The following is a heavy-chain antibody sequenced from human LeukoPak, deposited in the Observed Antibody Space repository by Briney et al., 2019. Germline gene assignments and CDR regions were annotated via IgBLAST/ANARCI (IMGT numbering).Heavy chain of an antibody. Sequence: ASVKVSCKASGYTFTSYGISWVRQAPGQGLEWMGWISAYNGNTNYAQKLQGRVTMTTDTSTSTAYMELRSLRSDDTAVYYCAAGPGSYDSSGYPDYWGQGTLVTVSS. D-gene: IGHD3-22*01. CDR2: ISAYNGNT. CDR1: GYTFTSYG. CDR3: AAGPGSYDSSGYPDY. V-gene: IGHV1-18*01. J-gene: IGHJ4*02.